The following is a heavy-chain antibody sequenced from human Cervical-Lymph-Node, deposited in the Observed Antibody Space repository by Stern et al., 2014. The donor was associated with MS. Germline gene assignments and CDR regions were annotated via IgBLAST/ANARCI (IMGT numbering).Heavy chain of an antibody. CDR1: GFTFSSYA. CDR3: ASIYDFWSAPFDY. D-gene: IGHD3-3*01. CDR2: ISYDGSNK. J-gene: IGHJ4*02. Sequence: VQLVESGGGVVQPGRSLRLSCAASGFTFSSYAMHWVRQAPGKGLEWVAVISYDGSNKYYADSVKGRFTISRDNSKNTLYLQMNSLRAEDTAVYYCASIYDFWSAPFDYWGQGTLVTVSS. V-gene: IGHV3-30*01.